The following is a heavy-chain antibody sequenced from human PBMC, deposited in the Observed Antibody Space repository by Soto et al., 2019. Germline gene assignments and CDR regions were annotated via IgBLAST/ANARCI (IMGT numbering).Heavy chain of an antibody. CDR3: ARVGSRSTAALGDAFDI. D-gene: IGHD6-6*01. Sequence: GGSLRLSCAASGFTFSSRSMNWVRQAPGKGLEWVSSISSGGKYIYYPDSVKGRFTISRDNSKNSLYLQMNSLRAEDTAVYYCARVGSRSTAALGDAFDIWGQGTMVTVSS. V-gene: IGHV3-21*01. CDR2: ISSGGKYI. CDR1: GFTFSSRS. J-gene: IGHJ3*02.